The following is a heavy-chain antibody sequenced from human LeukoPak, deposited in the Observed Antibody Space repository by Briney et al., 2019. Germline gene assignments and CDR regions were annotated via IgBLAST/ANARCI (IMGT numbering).Heavy chain of an antibody. D-gene: IGHD3-9*01. CDR3: ARDQGDDILTGLDY. Sequence: GGSLRLSCAASGFTFSSYAMHWVRQAPGKGLEWVAVISYDGSNKYYADSVKGRFTISRDNSKNTLYLQMNSLRAEGTAVYCCARDQGDDILTGLDYWGQGTLVTVSS. CDR2: ISYDGSNK. V-gene: IGHV3-30*04. J-gene: IGHJ4*02. CDR1: GFTFSSYA.